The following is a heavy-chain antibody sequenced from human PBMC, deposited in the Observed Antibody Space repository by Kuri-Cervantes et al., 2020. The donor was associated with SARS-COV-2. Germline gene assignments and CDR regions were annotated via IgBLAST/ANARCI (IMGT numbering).Heavy chain of an antibody. D-gene: IGHD6-25*01. J-gene: IGHJ4*02. CDR2: ISYDGSNK. CDR1: GFTFGDYA. V-gene: IGHV3-30-3*01. CDR3: ARDPGLSGDTPFDY. Sequence: GGSLRLSCTASGFTFGDYAMSWVRQAPGKGLEWVAVISYDGSNKYYADSVKGRFTISRDNSKNTLYLQMNSLRAEDAAVYYCARDPGLSGDTPFDYWGQGTLVTVSS.